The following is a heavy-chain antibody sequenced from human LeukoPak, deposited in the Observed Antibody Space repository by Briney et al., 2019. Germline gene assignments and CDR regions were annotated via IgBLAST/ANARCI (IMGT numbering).Heavy chain of an antibody. V-gene: IGHV3-66*01. CDR3: ARVPPLGELRGVVDI. Sequence: GGSLRLSCAASGFTVSSNYMSWVRQAPGKGLEWVSVIYSGGSTYYADSVKGRFTISRDNSKNTLYLQMNSLRAEDTAVYYCARVPPLGELRGVVDIWGQGTMVTVSS. J-gene: IGHJ3*02. CDR2: IYSGGST. CDR1: GFTVSSNY. D-gene: IGHD1-26*01.